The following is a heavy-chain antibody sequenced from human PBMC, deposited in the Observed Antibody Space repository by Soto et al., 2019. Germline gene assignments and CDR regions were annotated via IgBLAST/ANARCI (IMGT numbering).Heavy chain of an antibody. D-gene: IGHD3-22*01. CDR2: IYYSVST. CDR3: ARERLTAYYYGMDV. Sequence: PSEPLSLTCTVSGGSISSYYWSWIRQPPGKGLEWIGYIYYSVSTNYNPSLKSRVTISVDTSKNQFSLKLSSVTAADTAVYYCARERLTAYYYGMDVWGQGTTVTVS. CDR1: GGSISSYY. V-gene: IGHV4-59*01. J-gene: IGHJ6*02.